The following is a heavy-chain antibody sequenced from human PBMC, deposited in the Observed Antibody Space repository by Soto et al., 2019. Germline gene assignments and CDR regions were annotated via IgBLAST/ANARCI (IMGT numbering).Heavy chain of an antibody. CDR2: IKEDGSEK. CDR3: ARGARI. J-gene: IGHJ3*02. CDR1: RFTFSGYW. Sequence: EVQLVESGGDLVQPGGSLRLSCADSRFTFSGYWMYWVRQAPGKGLEWVANIKEDGSEKNYVDSVRGRFTISRDNAKNSLYLQMNSLRAEDMAVYYCARGARIWGQGTMVTVSS. V-gene: IGHV3-7*01.